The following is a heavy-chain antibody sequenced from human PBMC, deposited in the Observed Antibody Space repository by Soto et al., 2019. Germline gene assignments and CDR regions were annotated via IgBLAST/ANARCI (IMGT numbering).Heavy chain of an antibody. CDR2: ISGRGGST. Sequence: EVQLLESGGGLVQPGGSLRLSCAASGFTFSSYAMSWVLQAPGKGLEWVSAISGRGGSTYYADSVKGRFTISRDNSKNTLYLQMSSLRAEDTAVYYCAKETDDYGDYVRVYWGQGTLVTVSS. CDR1: GFTFSSYA. V-gene: IGHV3-23*01. D-gene: IGHD4-17*01. J-gene: IGHJ4*02. CDR3: AKETDDYGDYVRVY.